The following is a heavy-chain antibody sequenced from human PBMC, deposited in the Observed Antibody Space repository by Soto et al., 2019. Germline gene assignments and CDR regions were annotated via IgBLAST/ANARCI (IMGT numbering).Heavy chain of an antibody. Sequence: PEESLRLSYAASGFTFSSYGMHWVRQAPGKGLEWVAVISYDGSNKYYADSVKGRFTISRDNSKNTLYLQMNSLRAEDTAVYYCAKALRTYYYDSSVYPWSQGTLVNVS. CDR3: AKALRTYYYDSSVYP. J-gene: IGHJ5*02. CDR2: ISYDGSNK. V-gene: IGHV3-30*18. CDR1: GFTFSSYG. D-gene: IGHD3-22*01.